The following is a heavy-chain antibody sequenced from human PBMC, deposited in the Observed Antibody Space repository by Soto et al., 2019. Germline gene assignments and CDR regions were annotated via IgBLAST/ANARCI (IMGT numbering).Heavy chain of an antibody. J-gene: IGHJ6*02. D-gene: IGHD3-16*01. V-gene: IGHV1-69*06. Sequence: SVKVSCKASGGTFSSYATSWVRQAPGQGLEWMGGIIPIFGTANYAQKFQGRVTITADKSTSTAYMELSSLRSEDTAVYYCARDPLTGYYYYYGMDVWGQGTTVTVSS. CDR1: GGTFSSYA. CDR3: ARDPLTGYYYYYGMDV. CDR2: IIPIFGTA.